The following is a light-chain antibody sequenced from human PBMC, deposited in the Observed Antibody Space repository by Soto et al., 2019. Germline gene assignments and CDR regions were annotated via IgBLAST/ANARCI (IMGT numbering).Light chain of an antibody. CDR1: QSVSNTY. CDR3: QQYGTSPVT. V-gene: IGKV3-20*01. Sequence: EIVLTQSPGTLSLSPGERATLSCRASQSVSNTYLAWYQHKPGQAPRLLLYGASDRATGIPDRFSGSGSVTDFTLTISSLEPEDFALYYCQQYGTSPVTFGQGTKLEIK. CDR2: GAS. J-gene: IGKJ2*01.